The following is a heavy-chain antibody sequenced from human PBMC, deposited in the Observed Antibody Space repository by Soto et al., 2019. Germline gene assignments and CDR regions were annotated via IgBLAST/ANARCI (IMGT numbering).Heavy chain of an antibody. D-gene: IGHD2-8*01. Sequence: GGSLRLSCAASGFTVSSNYMSWVRQAPGKGLEWVSVIYSGGSTYYADSVKGRFTISRHNSKNTLYLQMNGLRAEDTTVYYCARSVRYCTNGVCYYYYYMDVWGKGTTVTVSS. V-gene: IGHV3-53*04. CDR3: ARSVRYCTNGVCYYYYYMDV. CDR1: GFTVSSNY. CDR2: IYSGGST. J-gene: IGHJ6*03.